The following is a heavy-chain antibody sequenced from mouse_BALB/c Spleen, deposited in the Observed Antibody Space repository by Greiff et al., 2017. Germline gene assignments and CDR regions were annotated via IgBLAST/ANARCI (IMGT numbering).Heavy chain of an antibody. CDR2: ISYSGST. V-gene: IGHV3-2*02. Sequence: EVQLQQSGPGLVKPSQSLSLTCTVTGYSITSDYAWNWIRQFPGNKLEWMGYISYSGSTSYNPSLKSRISITRDTSKNQFFLQLNSVTTEDTATYYCARRTLAMDYWGQGTSVTVSS. CDR3: ARRTLAMDY. CDR1: GYSITSDYA. J-gene: IGHJ4*01.